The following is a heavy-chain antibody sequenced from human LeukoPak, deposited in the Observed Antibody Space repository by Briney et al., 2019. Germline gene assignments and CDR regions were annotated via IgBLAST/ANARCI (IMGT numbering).Heavy chain of an antibody. CDR1: GFTFDDYA. V-gene: IGHV3-9*01. Sequence: QPGRSLRLSCAASGFTFDDYAMHWVRQAPGKGLEWVSGISWNSGSIGYADSVKGRFTISRDNAKNSLYLQMNSLRAEDTALYYCAKDMKWERNHGMDVWGQGTTVTVSS. CDR3: AKDMKWERNHGMDV. CDR2: ISWNSGSI. D-gene: IGHD1-26*01. J-gene: IGHJ6*02.